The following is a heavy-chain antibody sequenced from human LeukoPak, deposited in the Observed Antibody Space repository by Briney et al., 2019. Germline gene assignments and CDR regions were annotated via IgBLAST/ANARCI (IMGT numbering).Heavy chain of an antibody. CDR3: ARDLRERQQWLHLDY. V-gene: IGHV3-21*01. CDR1: GFTFSSYS. Sequence: GGSLRLSCAASGFTFSSYSMNWVRQAPGKGLEWVSSISSSSSYIYYADSVKGRFTISRDNAKNSLYLQMNSLRAEDTAVYYCARDLRERQQWLHLDYWGQGTLVTVSS. D-gene: IGHD6-19*01. CDR2: ISSSSSYI. J-gene: IGHJ4*02.